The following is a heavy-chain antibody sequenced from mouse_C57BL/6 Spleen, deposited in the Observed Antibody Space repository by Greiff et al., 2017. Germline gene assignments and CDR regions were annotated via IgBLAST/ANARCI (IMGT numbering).Heavy chain of an antibody. D-gene: IGHD2-3*01. J-gene: IGHJ3*01. CDR2: IYPGSGNT. CDR3: ARAGYSGFAY. Sequence: VQLQESGAELVRPGASVKLSCKASGYPFTDYYINWVKQRPGQGLEWIARIYPGSGNTYYNEKFKGKATLTAEKSSSTAYMQLSSLTSEDSAVYFCARAGYSGFAYWGQGTLVTVSA. CDR1: GYPFTDYY. V-gene: IGHV1-76*01.